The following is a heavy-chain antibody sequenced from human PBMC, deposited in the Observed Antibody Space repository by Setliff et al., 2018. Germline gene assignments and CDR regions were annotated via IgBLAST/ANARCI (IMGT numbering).Heavy chain of an antibody. CDR2: ISSSSTSI. Sequence: PGGSLRLSCAASGFAFTTYDMNWVRQAPGRGLEWVSSISSSSTSIYSDSVKDRFTISRDNAKKSLYLQMDSLRAEDTAMYYCLLPCTSGWYNWVDPWGQGTLVTVSS. V-gene: IGHV3-21*04. CDR3: LLPCTSGWYNWVDP. J-gene: IGHJ5*02. CDR1: GFAFTTYD. D-gene: IGHD6-19*01.